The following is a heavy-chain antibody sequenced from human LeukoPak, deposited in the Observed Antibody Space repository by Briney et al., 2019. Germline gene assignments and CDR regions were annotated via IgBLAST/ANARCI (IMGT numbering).Heavy chain of an antibody. Sequence: ASGKVSCKASGYTFTGYYMHWVRQAPGLGLEWRGRINPNSGGTNYAQKFQGRVTMTRDTSISTAYMELSRLRSDDTAVYYCARAGNWNDGSMDVWGKGSTVTVSS. V-gene: IGHV1-2*06. CDR1: GYTFTGYY. D-gene: IGHD1-20*01. CDR2: INPNSGGT. CDR3: ARAGNWNDGSMDV. J-gene: IGHJ6*04.